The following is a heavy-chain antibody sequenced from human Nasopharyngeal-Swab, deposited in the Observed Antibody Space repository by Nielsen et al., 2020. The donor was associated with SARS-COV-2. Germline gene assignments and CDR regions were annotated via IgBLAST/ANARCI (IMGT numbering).Heavy chain of an antibody. J-gene: IGHJ4*02. V-gene: IGHV3-23*01. CDR3: AKVIRGTTVTTAYFDY. D-gene: IGHD4-17*01. Sequence: GSLRLSCAASGFTFSSYAMSWVRQAPGKGLEWVSAISGSGGSTYYADSVKGRFTISRDNSKNTLYLQMNSLRAEDTAVYYCAKVIRGTTVTTAYFDYWGQGTLVTVSS. CDR1: GFTFSSYA. CDR2: ISGSGGST.